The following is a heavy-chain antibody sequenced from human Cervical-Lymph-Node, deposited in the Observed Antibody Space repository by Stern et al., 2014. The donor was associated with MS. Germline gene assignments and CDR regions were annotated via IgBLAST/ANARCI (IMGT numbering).Heavy chain of an antibody. J-gene: IGHJ4*02. D-gene: IGHD5-24*01. CDR2: IIPLFGTR. V-gene: IGHV1-69*12. Sequence: QVQLVQSGAEVKKPGSSVKVSCKASGGTFNTYAISWVRQAPGQGLEWMGGIIPLFGTRDYAQRFQGRITITADESTGTTYMELSSLRSDDTAMYYCARAKYYGNNFFLHFDYWGQGTQVTVSS. CDR3: ARAKYYGNNFFLHFDY. CDR1: GGTFNTYA.